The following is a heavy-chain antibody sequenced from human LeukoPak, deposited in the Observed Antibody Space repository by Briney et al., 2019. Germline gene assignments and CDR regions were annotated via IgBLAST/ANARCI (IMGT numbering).Heavy chain of an antibody. D-gene: IGHD6-13*01. V-gene: IGHV4-61*02. J-gene: IGHJ5*02. Sequence: SQTLSLTCTVSGGSISSGSYYWSWIRQPAGKGLEWIGLIYTSGSTNYNPSLKSRVTISVDTSKNQFSLKLSSVTAADTAVYYCSRDQTISSSLRGWFDPWGQGTLVTVSS. CDR3: SRDQTISSSLRGWFDP. CDR1: GGSISSGSYY. CDR2: IYTSGST.